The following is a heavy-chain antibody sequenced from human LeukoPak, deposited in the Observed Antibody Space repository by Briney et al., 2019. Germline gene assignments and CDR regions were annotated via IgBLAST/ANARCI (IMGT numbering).Heavy chain of an antibody. D-gene: IGHD6-13*01. CDR1: GFTFSSYG. V-gene: IGHV3-30*18. CDR2: ISYDGSNK. CDR3: AKARSSWYDFEADY. J-gene: IGHJ4*02. Sequence: GGSLRLSCAASGFTFSSYGMHWVRQAPGKGLEWEAVISYDGSNKYYADSVKGRFTISRDNSKNTLYLQMNSLRAEDTAVYYCAKARSSWYDFEADYWGQGTLVTVSS.